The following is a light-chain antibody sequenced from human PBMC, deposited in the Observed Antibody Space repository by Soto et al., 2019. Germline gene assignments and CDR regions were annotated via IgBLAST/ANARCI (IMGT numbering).Light chain of an antibody. V-gene: IGKV1-5*01. J-gene: IGKJ1*01. CDR3: QQYDSYSSGP. CDR2: DAS. Sequence: DIQMTQSPSTLSASVGDRVTITXXASQTVNTWLAWYQQKPGKAPKVLIFDASSLKTGVPSRFSGSGSGTEFTLTISNLQPDDFATYYCQQYDSYSSGPFGQGTKVDIK. CDR1: QTVNTW.